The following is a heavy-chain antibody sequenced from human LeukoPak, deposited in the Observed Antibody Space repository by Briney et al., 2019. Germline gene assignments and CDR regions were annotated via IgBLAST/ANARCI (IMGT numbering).Heavy chain of an antibody. J-gene: IGHJ3*02. CDR3: AREGSGTVEGAFDI. CDR1: WFTVSSNY. Sequence: GGSLRLSCTAAWFTVSSNYISWVRQAPGKGLEWVSVIYSGGSTYSADSVKGGFTIASGNSRKTQYVQKNSMRAEDTAVYYCAREGSGTVEGAFDIWGQGTMVRLSS. D-gene: IGHD1-26*01. V-gene: IGHV3-53*01. CDR2: IYSGGST.